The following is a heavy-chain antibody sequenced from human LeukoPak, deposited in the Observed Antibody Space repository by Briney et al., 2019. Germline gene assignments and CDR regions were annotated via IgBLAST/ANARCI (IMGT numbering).Heavy chain of an antibody. CDR1: GYTFTSYG. D-gene: IGHD3-3*01. Sequence: GASVKVSCKASGYTFTSYGISWVRQAPGQGLEWLGWISAYNGNTNFAQKIQGRVTMTTDTSTSTAYMELRSLRSDETAVYYCARAPSDDFWSFYQDYWGQGTLVTVSS. J-gene: IGHJ4*02. CDR3: ARAPSDDFWSFYQDY. CDR2: ISAYNGNT. V-gene: IGHV1-18*01.